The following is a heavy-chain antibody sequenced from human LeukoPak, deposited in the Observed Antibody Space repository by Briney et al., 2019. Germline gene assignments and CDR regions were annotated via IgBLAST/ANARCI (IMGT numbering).Heavy chain of an antibody. CDR2: IYYSGST. V-gene: IGHV4-39*01. D-gene: IGHD4-23*01. CDR3: ARHHKATVVTLPNWYFDL. CDR1: GGSISSSSYY. J-gene: IGHJ2*01. Sequence: SETLSLTCTVSGGSISSSSYYWGWIRQPPGKGLEWIGSIYYSGSTYYNPSLKSRVTISVDTSKNQFSLKLSSVTAADTAVYYCARHHKATVVTLPNWYFDLWGRGTLVTVSS.